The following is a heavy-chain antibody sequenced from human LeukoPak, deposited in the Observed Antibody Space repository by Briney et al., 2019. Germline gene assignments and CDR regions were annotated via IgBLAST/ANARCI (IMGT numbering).Heavy chain of an antibody. J-gene: IGHJ4*02. CDR3: ARTIYGNSGYYLDN. V-gene: IGHV3-30*02. D-gene: IGHD3-22*01. Sequence: PGGSLRLSCAASGFTFSGYGMHWVRQAPGKGLEWVTFIRYDGSNTYYADSVKGRFTISRVNSKNTLYLQMNSLRVEDTAVYYCARTIYGNSGYYLDNWGQGTLVTVSS. CDR1: GFTFSGYG. CDR2: IRYDGSNT.